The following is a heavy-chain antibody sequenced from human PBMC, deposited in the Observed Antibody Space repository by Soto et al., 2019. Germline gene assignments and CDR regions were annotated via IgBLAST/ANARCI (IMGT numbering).Heavy chain of an antibody. V-gene: IGHV1-3*01. Sequence: GPPVKVSCKASGYTFTSYAMHWVRQAPGQRLEWMGWINAGNGNTKYSQKFQGRVTITRDTSASTAYMELSSLRFEDTAVYYCARDPGYSYGYNWAQGTLVTVSS. J-gene: IGHJ4*02. D-gene: IGHD5-18*01. CDR1: GYTFTSYA. CDR3: ARDPGYSYGYN. CDR2: INAGNGNT.